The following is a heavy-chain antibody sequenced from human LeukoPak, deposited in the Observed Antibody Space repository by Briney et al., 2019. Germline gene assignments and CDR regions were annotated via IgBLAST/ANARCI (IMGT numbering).Heavy chain of an antibody. D-gene: IGHD1-26*01. V-gene: IGHV3-15*01. CDR1: GFTFSNAW. Sequence: GGSLRLSCAASGFTFSNAWMGWGRQAPGKGLEWVGRIKSKTDGGTTDYAAPVKGRFTISRDDSKNTLYLQMNSLKTEDTAVYYCTTDLFLLGAFDIWGQGTMVTVSS. CDR2: IKSKTDGGTT. CDR3: TTDLFLLGAFDI. J-gene: IGHJ3*02.